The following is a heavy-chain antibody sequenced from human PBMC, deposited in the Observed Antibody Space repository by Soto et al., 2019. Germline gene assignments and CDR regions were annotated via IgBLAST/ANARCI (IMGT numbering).Heavy chain of an antibody. Sequence: ASVKVSCKSSGYTFTGYYTHWVRQAPGQGLEWMGWINPNSGGTNYAQKFQGRVTMTRDTSISTAHMELSRLRSDDTAVYYCAAGSSGYYYSFDYWGQGTLVTVSS. CDR3: AAGSSGYYYSFDY. V-gene: IGHV1-2*02. D-gene: IGHD3-22*01. J-gene: IGHJ4*02. CDR1: GYTFTGYY. CDR2: INPNSGGT.